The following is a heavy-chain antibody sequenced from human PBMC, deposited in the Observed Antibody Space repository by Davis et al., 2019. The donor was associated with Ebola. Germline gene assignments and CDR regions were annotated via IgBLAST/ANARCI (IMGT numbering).Heavy chain of an antibody. CDR1: GFTFSSYS. Sequence: GESLKISCAASGFTFSSYSMHWVRQAPGKGLEWVAVMSFDGSNKYYADSVKGRFTISRDNSKNTLYLQMNSLRAEDTAVYYCAKDLAYSSLTDLYYYYYGMDVWGNGTTVTVSS. CDR3: AKDLAYSSLTDLYYYYYGMDV. J-gene: IGHJ6*04. V-gene: IGHV3-30*18. CDR2: MSFDGSNK. D-gene: IGHD6-13*01.